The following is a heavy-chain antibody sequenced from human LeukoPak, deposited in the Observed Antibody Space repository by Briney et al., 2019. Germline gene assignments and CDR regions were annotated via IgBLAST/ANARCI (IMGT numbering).Heavy chain of an antibody. CDR3: ARHEIVVVSSWFDP. CDR2: IYYSGST. Sequence: PSETLSLTCTVSGGSISSSSYYWGWIRQPPGKGLEWIGSIYYSGSTNYNPSLKSRVTISVDTSKNQFSLKLSSVTAADTAVYYCARHEIVVVSSWFDPWGQGTLVTVSS. CDR1: GGSISSSSYY. J-gene: IGHJ5*02. D-gene: IGHD3-22*01. V-gene: IGHV4-39*01.